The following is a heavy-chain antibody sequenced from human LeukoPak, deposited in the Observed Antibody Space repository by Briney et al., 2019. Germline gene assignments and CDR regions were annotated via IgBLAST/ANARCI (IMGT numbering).Heavy chain of an antibody. V-gene: IGHV4-59*08. Sequence: SETLSLTCTVSGGSIRSYYWSWIRQPPGKGLEWIGYIYYSGNTNYNPSLKSRVTVSLDTSKNQISLKLSSVTAADTAIYYCARVYTVMGATTVDHYHYYMDVWGKGTTVTVSS. J-gene: IGHJ6*03. CDR3: ARVYTVMGATTVDHYHYYMDV. CDR2: IYYSGNT. CDR1: GGSIRSYY. D-gene: IGHD5-18*01.